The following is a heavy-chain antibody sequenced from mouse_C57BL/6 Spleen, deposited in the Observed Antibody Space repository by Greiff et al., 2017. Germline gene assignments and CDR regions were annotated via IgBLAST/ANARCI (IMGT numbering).Heavy chain of an antibody. CDR2: INPNYGTT. D-gene: IGHD2-3*01. V-gene: IGHV1-39*01. CDR3: ARKAGWLLPDY. Sequence: LEESGPELVKPGASVKISCKASGYSFTDYNMNWVKQSNGKSLEWIGVINPNYGTTSYNQKFKGKATLTVDKSSSTAYMQLNILTSEDSAVYYCARKAGWLLPDYWGQGTSVTVSS. J-gene: IGHJ4*01. CDR1: GYSFTDYN.